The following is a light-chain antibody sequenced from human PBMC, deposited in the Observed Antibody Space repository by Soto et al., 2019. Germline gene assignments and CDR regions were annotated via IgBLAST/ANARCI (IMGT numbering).Light chain of an antibody. V-gene: IGKV3-11*01. CDR2: DAS. CDR1: QSVSSH. Sequence: EIVMTQSPATLSLSPGERATVSCRASQSVSSHLAWYQQKRGQAPRLLIYDASSRASGIPARFSGSGSGTDFTLTISSLEPEDFAVYYCQQGGNWPLTFGQGTRLEI. J-gene: IGKJ5*01. CDR3: QQGGNWPLT.